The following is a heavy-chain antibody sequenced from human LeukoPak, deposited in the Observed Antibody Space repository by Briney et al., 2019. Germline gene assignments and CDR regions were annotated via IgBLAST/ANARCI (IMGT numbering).Heavy chain of an antibody. J-gene: IGHJ4*02. CDR1: GYTFTSYG. V-gene: IGHV1-18*01. Sequence: ASVKVSCKASGYTFTSYGISWVRQAPGQGLEWMGWISAYNGNTNYAQKLQGRLTMTTDTSTSTAYMELRSLRSDDTAVYYCARAGSRYGDYGALDYWGQGTLVTVSS. D-gene: IGHD4-17*01. CDR3: ARAGSRYGDYGALDY. CDR2: ISAYNGNT.